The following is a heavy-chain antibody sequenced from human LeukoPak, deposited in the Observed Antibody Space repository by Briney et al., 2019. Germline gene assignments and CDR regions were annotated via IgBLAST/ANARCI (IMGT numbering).Heavy chain of an antibody. CDR2: ISYSGST. Sequence: SETLSLTCTVSGGSFTNNGYFLGWIRQPPGKGLEWIGSISYSGSTYYNPSLKSRVTISVDTSKNQFSLKLRSVTAADTAVYHCARGISYYFGMDVWGQGTTVTVSS. D-gene: IGHD3-10*01. CDR3: ARGISYYFGMDV. V-gene: IGHV4-39*01. J-gene: IGHJ6*02. CDR1: GGSFTNNGYF.